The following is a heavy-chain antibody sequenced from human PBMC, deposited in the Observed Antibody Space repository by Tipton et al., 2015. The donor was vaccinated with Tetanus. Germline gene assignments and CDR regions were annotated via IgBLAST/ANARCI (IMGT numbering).Heavy chain of an antibody. V-gene: IGHV3-30-3*01. CDR2: ISYDGAHQ. D-gene: IGHD6-13*01. Sequence: SLRLSCAASGFTFSRFTMHWLRQAPGKGLEWVTLISYDGAHQYYADSVKGRFTVSRDNSKNTMYLQMNSLRPVDTAVYYCARGPVVGQQLVALVWGQGTLVTVSS. CDR3: ARGPVVGQQLVALV. J-gene: IGHJ4*02. CDR1: GFTFSRFT.